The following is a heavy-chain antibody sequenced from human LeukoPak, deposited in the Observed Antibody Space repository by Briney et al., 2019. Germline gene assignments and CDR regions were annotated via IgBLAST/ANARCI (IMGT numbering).Heavy chain of an antibody. V-gene: IGHV3-30-3*01. CDR3: ARDRSSIAAAGTGGYFDY. D-gene: IGHD6-13*01. CDR1: GFTFSAFA. J-gene: IGHJ4*02. Sequence: PGRSLRLSCAASGFTFSAFAMHWARQAPGKGLEWVAAISYDASNKYYAVSVRGRFTISRDNSKKTLYLQMNSLRAEDTAVYYCARDRSSIAAAGTGGYFDYWGQGTLVTVSS. CDR2: ISYDASNK.